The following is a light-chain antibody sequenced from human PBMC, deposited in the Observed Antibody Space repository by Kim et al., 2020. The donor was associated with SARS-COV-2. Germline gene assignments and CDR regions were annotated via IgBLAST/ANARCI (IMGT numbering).Light chain of an antibody. Sequence: SYELTQPPSVSVSPGQTASITCSGAKLGDKYACWYQQKPGQSPVLVIYQDRKRPSGIPERFSGSNSGNTATLTISGTQAMDEADYYCQAWDSSIGGVFGG. V-gene: IGLV3-1*01. CDR3: QAWDSSIGGV. CDR1: KLGDKY. J-gene: IGLJ2*01. CDR2: QDR.